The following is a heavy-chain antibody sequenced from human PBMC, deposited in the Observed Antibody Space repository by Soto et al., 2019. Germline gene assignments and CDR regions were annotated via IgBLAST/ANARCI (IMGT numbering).Heavy chain of an antibody. Sequence: ASETLSLTCSVSGASVNNKTYFWSWIRQPPGKGLEWIGYIYYTGTTRYNPSLKSRVTMSVDTSKSQFSLRLSSVTAADTAVYYCASVIRANFFDNWGQGTLVTVSS. CDR2: IYYTGTT. J-gene: IGHJ4*02. CDR3: ASVIRANFFDN. D-gene: IGHD3-10*01. CDR1: GASVNNKTYF. V-gene: IGHV4-61*01.